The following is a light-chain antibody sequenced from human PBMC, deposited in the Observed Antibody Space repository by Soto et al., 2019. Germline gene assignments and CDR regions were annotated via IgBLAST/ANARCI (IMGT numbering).Light chain of an antibody. V-gene: IGKV1-27*01. CDR2: AAS. Sequence: DIPMTQSPSSLSASVGDRVTITCRASQGISNYLAWYQQKPGKVPKLLIYAASTLQSGVPSRFSGSGSGTDFTLTISSLQPQYVAPYYCQRYNSAPWTFGQGTKVEIK. CDR1: QGISNY. CDR3: QRYNSAPWT. J-gene: IGKJ1*01.